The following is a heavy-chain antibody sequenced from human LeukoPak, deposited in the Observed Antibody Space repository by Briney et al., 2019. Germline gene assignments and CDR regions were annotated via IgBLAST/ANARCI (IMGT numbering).Heavy chain of an antibody. CDR1: GFTFSSYS. CDR3: ARETVAGPRAFDI. J-gene: IGHJ3*02. Sequence: PGGSLRLSCAASGFTFSSYSMNWVRQAPGKGLEWVSSISSSSYIYYADSVKGRFTISRDNAKNSLYLQMNSLRAEDTAVYYCARETVAGPRAFDIWGQGTMVTVSS. V-gene: IGHV3-21*01. CDR2: ISSSSYI. D-gene: IGHD6-19*01.